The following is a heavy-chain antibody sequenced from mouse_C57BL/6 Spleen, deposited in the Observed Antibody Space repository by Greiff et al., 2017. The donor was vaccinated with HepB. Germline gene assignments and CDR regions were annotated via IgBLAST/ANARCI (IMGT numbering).Heavy chain of an antibody. J-gene: IGHJ1*03. CDR1: GFSLSTFGMG. V-gene: IGHV8-8*01. CDR2: IWWDDDK. D-gene: IGHD2-4*01. Sequence: QVTLKESGPGILQPSQTLSLTCSFSGFSLSTFGMGVGWIRQPSGKGLEWLAHIWWDDDKYYNPALKSRRTISKDTSKNQVFLKIANVDTADTATYYCARMMYDYDEGDWYFDVWGTGTTVTVSS. CDR3: ARMMYDYDEGDWYFDV.